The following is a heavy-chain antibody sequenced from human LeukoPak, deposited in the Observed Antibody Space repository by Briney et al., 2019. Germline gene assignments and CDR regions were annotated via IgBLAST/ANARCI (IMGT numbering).Heavy chain of an antibody. CDR1: GFSLSDYY. J-gene: IGHJ4*02. D-gene: IGHD3-10*01. V-gene: IGHV3-11*01. CDR2: ITATGSTT. CDR3: ARRTIITPGGFDY. Sequence: PGGSLRLSCAVSGFSLSDYYMTWIRQVPGNGLEWISYITATGSTTYYADSLKGRLTISRDTAKSFVYLQMNSLRVDDTAVYYCARRTIITPGGFDYWGQGTLVTVSS.